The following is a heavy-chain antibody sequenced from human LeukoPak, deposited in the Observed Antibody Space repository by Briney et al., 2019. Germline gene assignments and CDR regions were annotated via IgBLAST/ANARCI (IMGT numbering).Heavy chain of an antibody. J-gene: IGHJ4*02. CDR3: ARVDTAVLRFDY. CDR1: GYTFTSYD. V-gene: IGHV1-8*01. Sequence: ASLKVSCKASGYTFTSYDINWVRQATGQGLEWMGWMNPNSGNTGYAQKFQGRVTMTRNTSISTAYMELSSLRSEDTAVYYCARVDTAVLRFDYWGQGTLVTVSS. D-gene: IGHD5-18*01. CDR2: MNPNSGNT.